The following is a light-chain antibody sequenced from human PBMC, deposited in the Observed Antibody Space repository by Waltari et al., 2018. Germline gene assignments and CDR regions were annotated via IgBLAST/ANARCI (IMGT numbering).Light chain of an antibody. Sequence: QSALTQPASMSGSPGQSITVSCTGTSRDIGNYALVSWYQQFPGKAPKLRIYECTERPSGISSRFSGSKSGNTAFLTISGLQAEDEADYHCCSYGGPSSWVFGGGTKLTVL. CDR3: CSYGGPSSWV. V-gene: IGLV2-23*01. CDR1: SRDIGNYAL. CDR2: ECT. J-gene: IGLJ3*02.